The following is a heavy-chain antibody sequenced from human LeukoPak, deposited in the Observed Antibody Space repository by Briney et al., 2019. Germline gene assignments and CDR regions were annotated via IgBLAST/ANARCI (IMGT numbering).Heavy chain of an antibody. CDR3: SDIDY. D-gene: IGHD3-9*01. CDR2: ISYDGSNK. CDR1: GFTFSSYW. V-gene: IGHV3-30-3*01. Sequence: PGGSLRLSCAASGFTFSSYWMSWVRQAPGKGLEWVAVISYDGSNKYYADSVKGRFTISRDNSKNTLYLQMNSLRAEDTAVYYCSDIDYWGLGTLVTVSS. J-gene: IGHJ4*02.